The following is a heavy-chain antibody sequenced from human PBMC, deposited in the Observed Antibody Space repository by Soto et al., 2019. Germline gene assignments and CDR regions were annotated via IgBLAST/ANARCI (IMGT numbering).Heavy chain of an antibody. V-gene: IGHV4-34*01. CDR3: ARGTALRYFDWLLFWGAFDI. CDR1: GGSFSGYY. CDR2: INHSGST. Sequence: PSETLSLTCAVYGGSFSGYYWSWIRQPPGKGLEWIGEINHSGSTNYNPSLKSRVTISVDTSKNQFSLKLSSVTAADTAVYYCARGTALRYFDWLLFWGAFDIWGQGTMVTVSS. D-gene: IGHD3-9*01. J-gene: IGHJ3*02.